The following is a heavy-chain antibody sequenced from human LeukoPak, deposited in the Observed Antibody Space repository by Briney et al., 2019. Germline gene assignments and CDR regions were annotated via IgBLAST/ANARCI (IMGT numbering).Heavy chain of an antibody. CDR3: AKVPIMIVVVITGWFDP. CDR2: ISGSGGST. D-gene: IGHD3-22*01. Sequence: GSLRLSCAASGFTFSSYAMSWVRQAPGKGLEWVSAISGSGGSTYYADSVKGRFTISRDNSKNTLYLQMNSLRAEDTAVYYCAKVPIMIVVVITGWFDPWGQGTLVTVSS. J-gene: IGHJ5*02. CDR1: GFTFSSYA. V-gene: IGHV3-23*01.